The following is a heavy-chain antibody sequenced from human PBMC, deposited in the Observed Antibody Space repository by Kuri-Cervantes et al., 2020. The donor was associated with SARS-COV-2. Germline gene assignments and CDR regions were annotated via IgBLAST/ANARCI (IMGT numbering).Heavy chain of an antibody. CDR2: IYPGDSDT. J-gene: IGHJ4*02. CDR1: GYSFTSYW. Sequence: GGSLRLSWKGSGYSFTSYWIGWVRQMPGKVLEWMGIIYPGDSDTTYSPSFQVQVTISADKSISTAYLQWTSLKASDTAMYYCARLYCGECYMAYWGQGTLVTVSS. V-gene: IGHV5-51*01. CDR3: ARLYCGECYMAY. D-gene: IGHD2-21*01.